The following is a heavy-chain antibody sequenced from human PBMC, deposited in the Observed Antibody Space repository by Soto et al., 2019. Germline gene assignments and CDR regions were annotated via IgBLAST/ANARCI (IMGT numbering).Heavy chain of an antibody. Sequence: EVQLVQSGAEVKKPGESLKISCKGSGYSFTSYWIGWVRQMPGKGLEWMGIIYPGDSDTRYSPSFQGQVTISADKSISTAYLQWSSLKASDTAMYYCARCTAARRAGGYYYYGMDVWGQGTTVTVSS. CDR3: ARCTAARRAGGYYYYGMDV. CDR1: GYSFTSYW. CDR2: IYPGDSDT. J-gene: IGHJ6*02. V-gene: IGHV5-51*01. D-gene: IGHD6-6*01.